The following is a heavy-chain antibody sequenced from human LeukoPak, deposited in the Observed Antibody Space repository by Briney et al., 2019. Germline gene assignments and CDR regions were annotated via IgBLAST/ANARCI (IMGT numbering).Heavy chain of an antibody. CDR3: ARQVDIRMALPDY. V-gene: IGHV3-7*03. Sequence: GGSLRLSCAASGFTFSIYWMSWVRQAPGKGLEWVANIKQDGSEKYYVDSVKGRFTISRDNAKNSLYLQMNSLRADDTAVYYCARQVDIRMALPDYWGQGTLVTVSS. CDR1: GFTFSIYW. D-gene: IGHD5-12*01. CDR2: IKQDGSEK. J-gene: IGHJ4*02.